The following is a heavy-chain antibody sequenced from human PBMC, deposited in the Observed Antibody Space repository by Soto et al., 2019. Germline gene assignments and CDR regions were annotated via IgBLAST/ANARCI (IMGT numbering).Heavy chain of an antibody. Sequence: PSETLSLTCAVYGGSFSGYYWSWIRQPPGKGLEWIGEINHSGSTNYNPSLKSRVTISVDTSKNQFSLKLGSVTAADTAVYYCANSSGYCSGGSCYGWFDPWGQGTLVTV. CDR1: GGSFSGYY. J-gene: IGHJ5*02. D-gene: IGHD2-15*01. V-gene: IGHV4-34*01. CDR3: ANSSGYCSGGSCYGWFDP. CDR2: INHSGST.